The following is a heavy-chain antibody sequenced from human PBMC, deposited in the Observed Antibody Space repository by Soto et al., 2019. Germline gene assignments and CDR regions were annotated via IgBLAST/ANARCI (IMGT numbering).Heavy chain of an antibody. CDR1: GYPLTELS. CDR3: ATEVLCINQFGH. V-gene: IGHV1-24*01. D-gene: IGHD3-3*02. Sequence: AALKITCKVSGYPLTELSIHWVRQAPGEGLEWMGGFDLENGETIYAQRFQGRVTMTEESSADTPYMELSSLRSEDTAVYYCATEVLCINQFGHWGHVPIFPVSP. CDR2: FDLENGET. J-gene: IGHJ4*01.